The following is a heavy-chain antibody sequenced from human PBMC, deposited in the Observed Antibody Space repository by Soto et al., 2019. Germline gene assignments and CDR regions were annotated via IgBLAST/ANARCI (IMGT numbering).Heavy chain of an antibody. D-gene: IGHD3-10*01. CDR1: GGSISSSSYY. J-gene: IGHJ3*02. CDR3: ARGGLLWFGELLSGKDAFDI. CDR2: IYYSGST. V-gene: IGHV4-39*07. Sequence: ASETLSLTCTVSGGSISSSSYYWGWIRQPPGKGLEWIGSIYYSGSTYYNPSLKSRVTISVDTSKNQFSLKLSSVTAADTAVYYCARGGLLWFGELLSGKDAFDIWGQGTMVTVS.